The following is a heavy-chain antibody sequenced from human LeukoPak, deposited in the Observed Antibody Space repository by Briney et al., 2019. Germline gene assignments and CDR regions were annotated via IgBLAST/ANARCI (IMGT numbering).Heavy chain of an antibody. V-gene: IGHV3-21*01. CDR3: ARETYNWNDPKYYYYYMDV. CDR1: GFTFSSYA. D-gene: IGHD1-1*01. J-gene: IGHJ6*03. Sequence: PGGSLRLSCAASGFTFSSYAMSWVRQAPGKGLEWVSSISSSSSYIYYADSVKGRFTISRDNAKNSLYLQMNSLRAEDTAVYYCARETYNWNDPKYYYYYMDVWGKGTTVTVSS. CDR2: ISSSSSYI.